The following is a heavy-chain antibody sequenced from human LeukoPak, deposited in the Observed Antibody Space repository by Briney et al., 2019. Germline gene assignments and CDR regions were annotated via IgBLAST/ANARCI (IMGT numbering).Heavy chain of an antibody. D-gene: IGHD3-22*01. CDR2: IIPIFGTA. V-gene: IGHV1-69*13. Sequence: SVKVSCTASGGTFSSYAISWVRQAPGQGLEWMGGIIPIFGTANYAQKFQGRVTITADESTSTAYMELSSLRSEDTAVYYCARGPYYYDSSGYYPTYYFDYWGQGTLVTVSS. CDR3: ARGPYYYDSSGYYPTYYFDY. CDR1: GGTFSSYA. J-gene: IGHJ4*02.